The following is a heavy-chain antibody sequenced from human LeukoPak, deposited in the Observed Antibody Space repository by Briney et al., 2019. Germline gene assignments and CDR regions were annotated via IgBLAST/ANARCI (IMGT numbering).Heavy chain of an antibody. Sequence: GGSLRLSCAASGFTFSNYAMSWARQAPGKGLDWVSAISGSGGSTYYADSVKGRFTISRDNSKKTLYLQMNSLRAEDTAVYYCAKDFTANYDFWSGYPHWGQGTLVTVSS. CDR3: AKDFTANYDFWSGYPH. J-gene: IGHJ4*02. CDR1: GFTFSNYA. CDR2: ISGSGGST. D-gene: IGHD3-3*01. V-gene: IGHV3-23*01.